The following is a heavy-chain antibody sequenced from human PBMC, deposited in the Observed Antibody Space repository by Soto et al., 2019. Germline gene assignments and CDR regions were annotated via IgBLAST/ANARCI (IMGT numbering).Heavy chain of an antibody. CDR3: ARASGYVSGWYHDY. J-gene: IGHJ4*02. CDR2: LIPILGTT. CDR1: GGMFYSSA. V-gene: IGHV1-69*13. D-gene: IGHD6-19*01. Sequence: SVKVSCKASGGMFYSSAINCVRQAPGQGLEWMGGLIPILGTTHYAQKFQGRVTITADESTNTAYMELSSLRSDDTAVYYCARASGYVSGWYHDYWGQGTRVTVSS.